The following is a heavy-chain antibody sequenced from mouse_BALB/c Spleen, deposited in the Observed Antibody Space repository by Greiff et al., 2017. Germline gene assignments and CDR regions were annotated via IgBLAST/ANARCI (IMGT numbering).Heavy chain of an antibody. D-gene: IGHD1-1*01. CDR2: IRNKANGYTT. CDR3: ARFATVVALYAMDY. J-gene: IGHJ4*01. CDR1: GFTFTDYY. V-gene: IGHV7-3*02. Sequence: EVQVVESGGGLVQPGGSLRLSCATSGFTFTDYYMSWVRQPPGKALEWLGFIRNKANGYTTEYSASVKGRFTISRDNSQSILYLQMNTLRAEDSATYYCARFATVVALYAMDYWGQGTSVTVSS.